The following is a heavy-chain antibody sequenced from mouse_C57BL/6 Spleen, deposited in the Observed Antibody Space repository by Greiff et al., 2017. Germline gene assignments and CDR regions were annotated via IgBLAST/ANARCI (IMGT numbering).Heavy chain of an antibody. CDR1: GFTFSDYG. Sequence: EVKLVESGGGLVKPGGSLKLSCAASGFTFSDYGMHWVRQAPEKGLEWVAYISSGSSTIYYADTVKGRFTISRDNAKNTLFLQMTSLRSEDTAMYYCASGVGFAYWGQGTLVTVSA. J-gene: IGHJ3*01. V-gene: IGHV5-17*01. CDR2: ISSGSSTI. CDR3: ASGVGFAY.